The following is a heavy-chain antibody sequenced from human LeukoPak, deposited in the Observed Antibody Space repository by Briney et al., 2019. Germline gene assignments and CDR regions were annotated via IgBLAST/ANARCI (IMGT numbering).Heavy chain of an antibody. J-gene: IGHJ5*02. CDR1: GGSFSGYY. Sequence: SETLSLTCAVYGGSFSGYYWSWIRQPPGKGLEWIGEINHSGSTNYNPSLKSRVTISVDTSKNQFSLKLSSVTAADTAVYYCARATNNYDFWSGYQLDPWGQGTLVTVSS. D-gene: IGHD3-3*01. V-gene: IGHV4-34*01. CDR2: INHSGST. CDR3: ARATNNYDFWSGYQLDP.